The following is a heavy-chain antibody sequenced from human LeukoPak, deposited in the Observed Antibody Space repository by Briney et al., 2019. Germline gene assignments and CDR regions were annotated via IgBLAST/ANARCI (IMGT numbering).Heavy chain of an antibody. CDR3: ARDAAYYYDSSGYSDY. CDR2: IIPILGIA. V-gene: IGHV1-69*04. D-gene: IGHD3-22*01. Sequence: SVKVSCKASGGTFSSYAISWMRQAPGQGLEWMGRIIPILGIANYAQKFQGRVTITADKSTSTAYMELSSLRSEDTAVYYCARDAAYYYDSSGYSDYWGQGTLVTVSS. J-gene: IGHJ4*02. CDR1: GGTFSSYA.